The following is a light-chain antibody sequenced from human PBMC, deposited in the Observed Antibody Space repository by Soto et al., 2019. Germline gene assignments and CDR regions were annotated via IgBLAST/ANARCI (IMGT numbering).Light chain of an antibody. Sequence: IVLTQSPGTLSLSPGERATLSCRASQSVSSNYLAWYQQKPGQAPRLLIYGASSRATGIPDRFSGSGSGTAFPLTISRLEPEDFAMYYCQQYGSSPQTFGHGTKVDIK. CDR3: QQYGSSPQT. V-gene: IGKV3-20*01. J-gene: IGKJ1*01. CDR2: GAS. CDR1: QSVSSNY.